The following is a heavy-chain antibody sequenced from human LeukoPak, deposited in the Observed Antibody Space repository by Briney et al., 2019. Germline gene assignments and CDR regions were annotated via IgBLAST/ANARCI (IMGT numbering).Heavy chain of an antibody. J-gene: IGHJ6*02. CDR3: AKEGGAGYGYGMDV. V-gene: IGHV3-23*01. CDR2: IGTSNT. D-gene: IGHD3-9*01. CDR1: GFAFSNYA. Sequence: GGFLRLSCAASGFAFSNYAMTWVRQAPGKGLEWVSSIGTSNTYYADSVKGRFTISRDDSKNTLYLQMDSLRAGDTALYYCAKEGGAGYGYGMDVWGQGTTVTVSS.